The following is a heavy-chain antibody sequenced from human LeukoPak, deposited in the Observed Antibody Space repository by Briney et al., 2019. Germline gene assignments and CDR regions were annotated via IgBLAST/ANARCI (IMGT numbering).Heavy chain of an antibody. V-gene: IGHV4-39*01. J-gene: IGHJ6*03. D-gene: IGHD3-3*01. CDR3: ARQVHGFLEWLLSYMDV. Sequence: SETLSLTCTVSGGSISSSSYYWGWIRQPPGKGLEWIGSIYYSGSTYYNPSLKSRVTISVDTSKNQFSLKLSSVTAADTAVYYCARQVHGFLEWLLSYMDVWGKGTTVTASS. CDR1: GGSISSSSYY. CDR2: IYYSGST.